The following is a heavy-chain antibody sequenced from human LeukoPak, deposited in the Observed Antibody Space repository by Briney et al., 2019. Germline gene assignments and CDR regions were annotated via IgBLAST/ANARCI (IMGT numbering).Heavy chain of an antibody. CDR3: ERDSVEYGDLSWFDP. V-gene: IGHV1-18*01. CDR1: GYTFTSYG. Sequence: ASVKVSCKASGYTFTSYGISWVRQAPGQGLEWMGWISAYNGNTNYAQKLQGRVTMTTDTSTSTAYMELRSLRSDDTAVYYCERDSVEYGDLSWFDPWGQGTLVTVSS. D-gene: IGHD4-17*01. CDR2: ISAYNGNT. J-gene: IGHJ5*02.